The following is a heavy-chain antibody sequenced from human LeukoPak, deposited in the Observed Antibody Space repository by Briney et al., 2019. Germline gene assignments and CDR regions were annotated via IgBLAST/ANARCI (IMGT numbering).Heavy chain of an antibody. V-gene: IGHV4-38-2*02. Sequence: SETLSLTCTVSGYSISSGYYWGWIRQPPGKGLEWIGSIYHSGSTYYNPSLKSRVTISADTSKNQFSLKLSSVTAADTAVYYCAGGIVVVPAATDMDVWGKGTTVTVSS. CDR2: IYHSGST. D-gene: IGHD2-2*01. CDR1: GYSISSGYY. CDR3: AGGIVVVPAATDMDV. J-gene: IGHJ6*03.